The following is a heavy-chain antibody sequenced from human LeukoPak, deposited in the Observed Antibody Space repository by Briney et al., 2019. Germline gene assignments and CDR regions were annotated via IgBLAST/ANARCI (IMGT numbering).Heavy chain of an antibody. J-gene: IGHJ3*02. V-gene: IGHV3-23*01. CDR1: GFTFSSYA. D-gene: IGHD3-22*01. CDR3: AKDPQWLFSGGAFDI. CDR2: ISGSGGST. Sequence: GGSLRLSCAASGFTFSSYAMSWVRQAPGKGLEWVSAISGSGGSTYYADSVKGRFTISRDNSKNTLYLQINSLRAEDTAVYYCAKDPQWLFSGGAFDIWGQGTMVTVSS.